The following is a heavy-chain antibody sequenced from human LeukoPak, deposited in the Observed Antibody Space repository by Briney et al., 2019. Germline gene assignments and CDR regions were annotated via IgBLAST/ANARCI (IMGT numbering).Heavy chain of an antibody. D-gene: IGHD3-22*01. Sequence: SETLSLTCTVSGGSISSGGYYWSWIRQHPGKGLEWIGYIYYSGSTYYNPSLKSRVTISVDTSKNQFSLNLSSVTAADTAVYYCARQLYDSSGYPFDYWGQGTLVTVSS. CDR3: ARQLYDSSGYPFDY. J-gene: IGHJ4*02. V-gene: IGHV4-31*03. CDR2: IYYSGST. CDR1: GGSISSGGYY.